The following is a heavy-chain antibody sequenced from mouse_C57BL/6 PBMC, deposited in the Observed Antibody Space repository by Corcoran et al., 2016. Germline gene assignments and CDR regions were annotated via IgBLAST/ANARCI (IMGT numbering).Heavy chain of an antibody. CDR1: GFSLSTSGMG. V-gene: IGHV8-12*01. CDR3: ARRRGTGTGYFDV. CDR2: IYWDDDK. D-gene: IGHD4-1*01. Sequence: QVTLKESGPGILQSSQTLSLTCSFSGFSLSTSGMGVSWIRQPSGKGLEWLAHIYWDDDKRYNPSLKSRLTISKDTSRNQVFLKITSVDTADTATYYCARRRGTGTGYFDVWGTGTTVTVSS. J-gene: IGHJ1*03.